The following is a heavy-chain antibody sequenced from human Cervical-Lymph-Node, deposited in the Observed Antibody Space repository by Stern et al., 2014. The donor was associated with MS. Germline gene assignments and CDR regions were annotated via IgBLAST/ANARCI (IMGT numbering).Heavy chain of an antibody. Sequence: QLQLQESGPGLVKPSGTLSLTCAVSGGSISSSNWWSWVRQPPGKGLEWIGEIYHSGSTNYNPSAKIRVTISVDKSKNQLSLKLSSVTAADTAVYYCASSSGGDFWSGLNLADAFDIWGQGTMVTVSS. V-gene: IGHV4-4*02. D-gene: IGHD3-3*01. CDR3: ASSSGGDFWSGLNLADAFDI. J-gene: IGHJ3*02. CDR2: IYHSGST. CDR1: GGSISSSNW.